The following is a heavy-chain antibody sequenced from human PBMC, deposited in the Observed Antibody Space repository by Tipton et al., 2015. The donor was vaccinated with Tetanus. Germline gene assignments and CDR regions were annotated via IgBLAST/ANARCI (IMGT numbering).Heavy chain of an antibody. J-gene: IGHJ4*02. CDR2: ISSTSKYI. D-gene: IGHD6-19*01. V-gene: IGHV3-21*06. CDR1: GFTFSSYK. Sequence: GSLRLSCEVSGFTFSSYKMNWVRQAPGKGLEWVSSISSTSKYIDYVDSVKGRFTISRDNAKSSVYLHLSSLRVEDTAVYYCVSGSSLDYWGQGTLVAVSS. CDR3: VSGSSLDY.